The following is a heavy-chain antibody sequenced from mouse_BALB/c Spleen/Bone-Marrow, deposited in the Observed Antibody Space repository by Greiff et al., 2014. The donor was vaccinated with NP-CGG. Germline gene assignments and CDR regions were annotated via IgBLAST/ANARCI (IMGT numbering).Heavy chain of an antibody. V-gene: IGHV5-6*01. CDR1: GFTFSSYG. D-gene: IGHD2-4*01. CDR3: ARQTYYDYDGYFDY. Sequence: VQLKESGGDLVKPGGSLKLSCAASGFTFSSYGMSWVRQTPDQRLEWVATISSGGSYTDYPDSVKGRFTISRDNAKNTLYLQMSSLKSEDTAMYYCARQTYYDYDGYFDYWGQGTTLTVSS. CDR2: ISSGGSYT. J-gene: IGHJ2*01.